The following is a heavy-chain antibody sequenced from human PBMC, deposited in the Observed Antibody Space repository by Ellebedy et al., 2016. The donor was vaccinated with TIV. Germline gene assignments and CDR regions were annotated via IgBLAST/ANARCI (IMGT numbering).Heavy chain of an antibody. Sequence: ASVKVSCKASGYTFTSYYIHWVRQAPGQGLEWMGIINPSGGSTSYAQKFQGRVTMTRDTSTSTVYMELSSLRSEDTAGYYCARGSGNYYADYWGQGTLVTVSS. CDR1: GYTFTSYY. D-gene: IGHD1-26*01. J-gene: IGHJ4*02. V-gene: IGHV1-46*01. CDR3: ARGSGNYYADY. CDR2: INPSGGST.